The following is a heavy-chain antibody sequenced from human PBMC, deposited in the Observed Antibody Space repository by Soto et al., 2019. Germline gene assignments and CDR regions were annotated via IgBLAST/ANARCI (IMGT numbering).Heavy chain of an antibody. V-gene: IGHV3-73*02. CDR3: TRLYCGGDCDFDS. CDR2: IRDKANSYAT. Sequence: EVQLVESGGGLVQPGGSLKLSGAASGFTFSGSAMHWVRQASGKGREWVGRIRDKANSYATAYTASVKGRFTISRDDSKNTAYLQMNSLKTEDTAVYYCTRLYCGGDCDFDSWGQGTLVTVSS. D-gene: IGHD2-21*02. J-gene: IGHJ4*02. CDR1: GFTFSGSA.